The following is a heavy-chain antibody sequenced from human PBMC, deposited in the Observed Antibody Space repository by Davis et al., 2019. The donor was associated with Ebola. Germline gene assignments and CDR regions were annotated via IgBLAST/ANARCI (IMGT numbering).Heavy chain of an antibody. J-gene: IGHJ4*02. V-gene: IGHV4-34*01. D-gene: IGHD6-19*01. Sequence: PGGSLRLSCAVHGGSYSVYYWTWIRQPPGKGLEWIGEVHHSGYAKYNPSLKGRVTISLDTSKNQISLKLTSVTAADTAVYYCAVSGWYRLQIDYWGQGTLVAVSS. CDR2: VHHSGYA. CDR1: GGSYSVYY. CDR3: AVSGWYRLQIDY.